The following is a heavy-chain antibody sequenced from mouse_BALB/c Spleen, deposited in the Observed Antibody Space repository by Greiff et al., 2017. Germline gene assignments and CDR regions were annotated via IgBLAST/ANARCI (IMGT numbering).Heavy chain of an antibody. CDR2: ISSGSSTI. V-gene: IGHV5-17*02. Sequence: DVMLVESGGGLVQPGGSRKLSCAASGFTYSSFGMHWVRQAPEKGLEWVAYISSGSSTIYYADTVKGRFTISRDNPKNTLFLQMTSLRSEDTAMYYCARDYRYDYWGQGTTLTVSS. CDR3: ARDYRYDY. D-gene: IGHD2-14*01. CDR1: GFTYSSFG. J-gene: IGHJ2*01.